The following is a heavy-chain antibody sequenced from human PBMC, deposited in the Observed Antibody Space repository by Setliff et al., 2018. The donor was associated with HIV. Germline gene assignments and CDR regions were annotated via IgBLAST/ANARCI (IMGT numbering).Heavy chain of an antibody. J-gene: IGHJ4*02. D-gene: IGHD3-3*01. CDR1: GFTFSSYA. V-gene: IGHV3-21*01. CDR3: ARDHGNGRAYNFWSGYYSFDY. Sequence: GGSLRLSCVASGFTFSSYAMTWVRQAPGKGLEWVSYISSSSSYIYYADSVKGRFTISRDNAKNSLYLQMNSLTSEDTAVYYCARDHGNGRAYNFWSGYYSFDYWGRGTLVTVSS. CDR2: ISSSSSYI.